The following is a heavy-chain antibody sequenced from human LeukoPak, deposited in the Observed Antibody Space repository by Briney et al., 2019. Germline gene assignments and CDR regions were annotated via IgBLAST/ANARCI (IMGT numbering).Heavy chain of an antibody. CDR2: ISGSGGST. D-gene: IGHD2-2*01. CDR1: GGSFSGYY. Sequence: ETLSLTCAVYGGSFSGYYWSWIRQPPGKGLEWVSAISGSGGSTYYADSVKGRFTISRDNSKNTLYLQMNSLRAEDTAVYYCALPREVVPAPDMGVFDYWGQGTLVTVSS. V-gene: IGHV3-23*01. CDR3: ALPREVVPAPDMGVFDY. J-gene: IGHJ4*02.